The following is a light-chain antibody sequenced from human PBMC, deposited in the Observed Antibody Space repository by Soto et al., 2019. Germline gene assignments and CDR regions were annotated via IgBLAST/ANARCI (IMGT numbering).Light chain of an antibody. J-gene: IGKJ2*02. CDR2: DAS. CDR1: QSISSY. V-gene: IGKV3-11*01. Sequence: EIVLTQSPATLSLSPGERATLSCRASQSISSYLAWYQQKSGQPPRLLMYDASKRATGIPARFSGSGSGTDFTLTISSLETEDCAIYYCQQRSDWPSTFGRGTKLEIK. CDR3: QQRSDWPST.